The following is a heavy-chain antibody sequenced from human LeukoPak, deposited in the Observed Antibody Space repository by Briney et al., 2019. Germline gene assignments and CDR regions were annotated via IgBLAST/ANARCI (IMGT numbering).Heavy chain of an antibody. Sequence: GGSLRLSCAASGFTFSSYSTNWVRQAPGEGLEWVSSISSSSSYIYYADSVKGRFTISRDNAKNSLYLQMNSLRAEDTAVYYCARDKGHDSSGYYPDFDYWGQGTLVTVSS. CDR3: ARDKGHDSSGYYPDFDY. CDR2: ISSSSSYI. V-gene: IGHV3-21*01. D-gene: IGHD3-22*01. CDR1: GFTFSSYS. J-gene: IGHJ4*02.